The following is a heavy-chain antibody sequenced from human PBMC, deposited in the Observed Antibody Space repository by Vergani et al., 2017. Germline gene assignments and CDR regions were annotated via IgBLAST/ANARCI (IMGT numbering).Heavy chain of an antibody. CDR1: GGSISSGGYY. CDR2: IYYSGST. Sequence: QVQLQESGPGLVKPSQTLSLTCTVSGGSISSGGYYWSWIRQHPGKGLEWIGYIYYSGSTYYNPSLKSRVTISVDTSKNQFSLKLSSVTAADTAVYYCARDDYDRRGDRDAFDIWGQGTMVTVSS. V-gene: IGHV4-31*03. J-gene: IGHJ3*02. D-gene: IGHD3-22*01. CDR3: ARDDYDRRGDRDAFDI.